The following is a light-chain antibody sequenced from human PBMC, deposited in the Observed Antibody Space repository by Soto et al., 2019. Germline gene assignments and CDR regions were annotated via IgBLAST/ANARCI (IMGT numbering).Light chain of an antibody. CDR2: DAA. CDR3: QHRSSWPRS. Sequence: DIVLTQSPATLSLSPGDRATLSCRASQSVGTSLAWYKQQPGQAPRLLIHDAAYRVSGIPERFRGSGSGTAFSLSISSLEPDDFAVYYCQHRSSWPRSFGRGTKVEV. CDR1: QSVGTS. J-gene: IGKJ1*01. V-gene: IGKV3-11*01.